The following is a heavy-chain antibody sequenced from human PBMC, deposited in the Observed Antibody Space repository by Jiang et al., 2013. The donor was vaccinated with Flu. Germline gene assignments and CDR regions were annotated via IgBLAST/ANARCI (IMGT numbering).Heavy chain of an antibody. CDR1: GSSLDSTTMC. Sequence: KPTQTLTLTCTVSGSSLDSTTMCVTWIRQAPGKALEWLARIDWDDDKYYNTSLKTRLAISKDASKNQVVLTMTNVDPVDTGTYYCARIVSTRFYGVDVWGQGTTVTVSS. D-gene: IGHD2-2*01. V-gene: IGHV2-70*11. CDR2: IDWDDDK. J-gene: IGHJ6*02. CDR3: ARIVSTRFYGVDV.